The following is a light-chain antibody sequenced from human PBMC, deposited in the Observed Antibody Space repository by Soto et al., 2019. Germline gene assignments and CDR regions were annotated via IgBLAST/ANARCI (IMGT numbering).Light chain of an antibody. CDR3: QRYYSTHT. V-gene: IGKV4-1*01. CDR2: WAS. J-gene: IGKJ3*01. CDR1: QSLLYSSNNKNY. Sequence: DIVMTQSPDSLAVPLGERATINCKSSQSLLYSSNNKNYLAWYQQKPGQPPKLLIYWASTRESGVPDRFSGSGSGTDFTLTISSLQAEDVAVYYCQRYYSTHTFGPGTKVNIK.